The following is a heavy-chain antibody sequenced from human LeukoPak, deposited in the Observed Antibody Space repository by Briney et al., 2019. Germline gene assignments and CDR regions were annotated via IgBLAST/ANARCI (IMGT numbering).Heavy chain of an antibody. CDR2: IHYTGST. V-gene: IGHV4-39*01. D-gene: IGHD5-24*01. Sequence: SETLSLTCSVSGASISSSSYYWGWIRQPPGKGLEWIGSIHYTGSTYYNPSLKSRVTISVDTSKNQFSLKLSSVTAADTAVYYCARGGQEGYNYPYFDSWDQGTLVTLSS. CDR3: ARGGQEGYNYPYFDS. CDR1: GASISSSSYY. J-gene: IGHJ4*02.